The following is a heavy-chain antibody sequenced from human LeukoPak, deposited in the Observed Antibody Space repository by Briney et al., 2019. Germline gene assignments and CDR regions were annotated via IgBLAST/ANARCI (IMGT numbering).Heavy chain of an antibody. CDR1: GGSISSSNW. V-gene: IGHV4-4*02. CDR2: IYHSGST. CDR3: ARGVFYDYVWGSYRNHFDY. D-gene: IGHD3-16*02. Sequence: SGTLSLTCAVSGGSISSSNWWSWVRQPPGKGLEWIGEIYHSGSTNYNPSLKSRVTISVDKSKNQFSLKLSSVTAADTAVYYCARGVFYDYVWGSYRNHFDYWGQGTLVTVSS. J-gene: IGHJ4*02.